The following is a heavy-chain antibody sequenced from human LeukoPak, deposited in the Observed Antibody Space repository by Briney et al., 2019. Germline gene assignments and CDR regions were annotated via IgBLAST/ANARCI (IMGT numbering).Heavy chain of an antibody. CDR1: RYTFNSYY. CDR2: INTSGGST. D-gene: IGHD3-3*01. Sequence: ASVKVSCKASRYTFNSYYMHWVRQAPGQGLEWMGIINTSGGSTSYAQKVKGRVTMTRDTSTSTVYMELSSLTSEDTAVYYCARLSGIYDFWSGYYQDNWFDPWGQGTLVTVSS. J-gene: IGHJ5*02. CDR3: ARLSGIYDFWSGYYQDNWFDP. V-gene: IGHV1-46*02.